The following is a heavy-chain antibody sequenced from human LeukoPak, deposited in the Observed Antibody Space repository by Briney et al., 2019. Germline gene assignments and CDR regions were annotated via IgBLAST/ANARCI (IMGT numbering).Heavy chain of an antibody. CDR3: ARVRGGIIGTEFDY. CDR2: IYYSGST. J-gene: IGHJ4*02. Sequence: SETLSLTCTVSVGSISSYYWSWIRQPPGKGLEWIGYIYYSGSTNYNPSLKSRVTISVDTSKNQFSLKLTSVTAADPAVYYCARVRGGIIGTEFDYWGQGTLVTVSS. D-gene: IGHD1-20*01. V-gene: IGHV4-59*01. CDR1: VGSISSYY.